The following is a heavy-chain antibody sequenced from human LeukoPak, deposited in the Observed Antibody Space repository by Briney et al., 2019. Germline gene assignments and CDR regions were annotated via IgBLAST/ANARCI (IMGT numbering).Heavy chain of an antibody. Sequence: ASVKVSCKASGYTFTSYYMHWVRQAPGQGLEWMGIINPSGGSTSYAQKFQGRVTMTRDTSISTAYMELSRLRSDDTAVYYCARTGSWYSIDYWGQGTLVTVSS. J-gene: IGHJ4*02. D-gene: IGHD6-13*01. V-gene: IGHV1-46*01. CDR1: GYTFTSYY. CDR2: INPSGGST. CDR3: ARTGSWYSIDY.